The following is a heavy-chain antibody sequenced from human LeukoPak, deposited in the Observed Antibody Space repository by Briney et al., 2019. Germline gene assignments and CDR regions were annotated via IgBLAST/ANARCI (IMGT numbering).Heavy chain of an antibody. CDR2: ISAYNGNT. J-gene: IGHJ6*02. Sequence: ASVKVSCKASGYTFTSYGISWVRQAPGQGLEWMGWISAYNGNTNYAQKLQGRVTMTTDTSTSTAYMELRSLRSDDTAVYYCARVSKLRYFDWFMDVWGQGTTVTVSS. V-gene: IGHV1-18*01. CDR1: GYTFTSYG. D-gene: IGHD3-9*01. CDR3: ARVSKLRYFDWFMDV.